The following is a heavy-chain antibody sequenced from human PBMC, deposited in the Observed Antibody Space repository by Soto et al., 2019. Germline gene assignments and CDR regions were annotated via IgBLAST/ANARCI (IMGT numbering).Heavy chain of an antibody. CDR2: IFYSGSV. D-gene: IGHD2-15*01. J-gene: IGHJ4*02. CDR1: GGSINNYY. Sequence: SETLSLTCTVSGGSINNYYWSWVRLPPGKGLEWLGYIFYSGSVNYNPSLKSRVTISLETSKNQFSLKLSSVTAADAAVYYCARAGEHRVVAGVLDFWGQGALVTVSS. CDR3: ARAGEHRVVAGVLDF. V-gene: IGHV4-59*01.